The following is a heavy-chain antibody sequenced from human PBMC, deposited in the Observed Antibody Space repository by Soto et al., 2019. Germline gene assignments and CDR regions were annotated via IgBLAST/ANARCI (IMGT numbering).Heavy chain of an antibody. V-gene: IGHV3-23*01. CDR2: ISASGRST. D-gene: IGHD2-15*01. J-gene: IGHJ6*02. CDR1: GLTFSTSA. Sequence: GGSVRLSCAASGLTFSTSAMSWVRQAPGKWLEWVSLISASGRSTDYADSVKGRFTISRDNSKSTVYLQMNSLRADDTAVYYCAKDPPSEKLQPDYGTDVWGQGXTVTVSS. CDR3: AKDPPSEKLQPDYGTDV.